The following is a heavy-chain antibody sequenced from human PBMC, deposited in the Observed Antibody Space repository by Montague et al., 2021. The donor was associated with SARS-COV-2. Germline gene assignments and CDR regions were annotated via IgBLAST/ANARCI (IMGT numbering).Heavy chain of an antibody. J-gene: IGHJ4*02. CDR2: IKQSGSA. D-gene: IGHD3-22*01. V-gene: IGHV4-34*01. CDR3: ARGHLSVSMIVVVFTSASYYFGY. Sequence: SETLSLTCGVYGGSFGDDHWCWIRQPPGKGLEWIGDIKQSGSANYNPSLKSRVTISVDTSRNQFSLKLTSVTAADTAVYFCARGHLSVSMIVVVFTSASYYFGYWGQGALVTVSS. CDR1: GGSFGDDH.